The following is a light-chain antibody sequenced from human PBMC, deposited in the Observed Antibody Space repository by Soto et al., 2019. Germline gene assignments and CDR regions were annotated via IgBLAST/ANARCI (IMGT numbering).Light chain of an antibody. CDR1: QSVSWG. Sequence: ETVLTQSPATLSLSPGERATLSCRASQSVSWGLAWYQQKPGQAPRLLLYDASNRATGVPARFSGSGSDSGTDFTLTISGLEPEDFAVYYCQQRARWPLTFGGGTKVEIK. CDR2: DAS. V-gene: IGKV3-11*01. J-gene: IGKJ4*01. CDR3: QQRARWPLT.